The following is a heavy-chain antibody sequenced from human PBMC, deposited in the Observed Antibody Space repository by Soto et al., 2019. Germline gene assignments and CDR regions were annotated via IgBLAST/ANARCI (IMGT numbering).Heavy chain of an antibody. J-gene: IGHJ6*02. V-gene: IGHV4-4*07. CDR2: VYSSGAT. Sequence: ETLSLTCTVSGDSVSNYYWSWIRQPAGRGLEWIGRVYSSGATNYNPSLNGRVTMSVDTSRNQFSLRLSSVTAADTAIYYCTKGPNWNYYYYGVDVWGQGTAVTVSS. CDR1: GDSVSNYY. CDR3: TKGPNWNYYYYGVDV. D-gene: IGHD1-20*01.